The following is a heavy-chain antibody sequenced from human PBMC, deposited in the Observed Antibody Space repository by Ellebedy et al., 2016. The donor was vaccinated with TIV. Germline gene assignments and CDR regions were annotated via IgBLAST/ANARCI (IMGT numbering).Heavy chain of an antibody. CDR2: IHYSGRT. J-gene: IGHJ5*02. Sequence: MPSETLSLTCAVSADSISGYYWSRIRQASGQGLEWIGYIHYSGRTKYNPSLRSRITISEDTSKKHVSLTLGSVTTADTAVYYCALGTSYCNGGSCPLRWFAPWGQGIMVTVSS. D-gene: IGHD2-15*01. V-gene: IGHV4-59*01. CDR3: ALGTSYCNGGSCPLRWFAP. CDR1: ADSISGYY.